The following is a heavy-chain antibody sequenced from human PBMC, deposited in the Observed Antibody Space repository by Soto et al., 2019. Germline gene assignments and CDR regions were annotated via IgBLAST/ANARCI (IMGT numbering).Heavy chain of an antibody. D-gene: IGHD6-19*01. CDR3: TRRNSLVVAGIFDP. J-gene: IGHJ5*02. Sequence: QAQLVQSGGGVVQPGRSLRLSCAACGFSFSSYGMHWVRQAPGKGLEWVAVISGDGSTKYYVVSVKGRFTISRDNSKNTASLQMNSLRAEDTGVYYCTRRNSLVVAGIFDPRGQGTLVTVSS. CDR2: ISGDGSTK. CDR1: GFSFSSYG. V-gene: IGHV3-30*03.